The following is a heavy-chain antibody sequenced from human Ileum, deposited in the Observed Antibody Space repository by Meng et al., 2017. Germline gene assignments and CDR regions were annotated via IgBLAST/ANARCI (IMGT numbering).Heavy chain of an antibody. CDR1: GFTVNSAW. J-gene: IGHJ4*02. V-gene: IGHV3-15*01. D-gene: IGHD3-10*01. Sequence: GGSLRLSCAASGFTVNSAWMSWVRQAPGKGLEWIGRIKSNIDGATTDYAAPLKGRFTISRDDSENTLYLQMNYLKIEDTAIYYCTTPGMTPREDYIGYWGQGTLVTVSS. CDR3: TTPGMTPREDYIGY. CDR2: IKSNIDGATT.